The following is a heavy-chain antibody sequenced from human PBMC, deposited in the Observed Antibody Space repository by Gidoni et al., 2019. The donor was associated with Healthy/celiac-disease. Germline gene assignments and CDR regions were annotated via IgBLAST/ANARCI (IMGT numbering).Heavy chain of an antibody. D-gene: IGHD2-2*01. J-gene: IGHJ6*02. Sequence: QVQLQQWGAGLLKPSETLSLTCAVSGGSFSGYYWSWIRQPPGKGLEWIGEINHSGSTNYNPSLKSRVTISVDTSKNQFSLKLSSVTAADTAVYYCARVIRYCSSTSCPGYYYGMDVWGQGTTVTVSS. CDR1: GGSFSGYY. V-gene: IGHV4-34*01. CDR2: INHSGST. CDR3: ARVIRYCSSTSCPGYYYGMDV.